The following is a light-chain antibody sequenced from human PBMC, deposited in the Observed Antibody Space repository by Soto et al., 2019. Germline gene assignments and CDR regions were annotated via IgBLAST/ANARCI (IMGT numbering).Light chain of an antibody. CDR2: GTS. CDR1: QIVSSSF. J-gene: IGKJ1*01. CDR3: QQYGSSSSWT. V-gene: IGKV3-20*01. Sequence: EIVLTQSPGTLSLSPGERATLSCRASQIVSSSFLAWYQQEPGQAPRLLIYGTSTRATGIPDRFSGSGSGTDFTLTISRLEPEDFAVYYCQQYGSSSSWTFGQGTKVEIK.